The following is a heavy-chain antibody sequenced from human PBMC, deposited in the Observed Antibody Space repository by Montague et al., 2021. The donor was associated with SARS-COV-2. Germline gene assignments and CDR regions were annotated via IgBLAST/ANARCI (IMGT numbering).Heavy chain of an antibody. J-gene: IGHJ5*02. CDR1: GGSITSGCSY. Sequence: SETLSLTCTVSGGSITSGCSYWGWIRQPPGKGLEWIGAVYFSGSTYYNPSLQSRVTISVDTSKNQFSLRLTSVTAADTALYYCARQDAVGSGNYCNDGNWFDPWGQGTLVTVSS. D-gene: IGHD3-10*01. CDR3: ARQDAVGSGNYCNDGNWFDP. CDR2: VYFSGST. V-gene: IGHV4-39*01.